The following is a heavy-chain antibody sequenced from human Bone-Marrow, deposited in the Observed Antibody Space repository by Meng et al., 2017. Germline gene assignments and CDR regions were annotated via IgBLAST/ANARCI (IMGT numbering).Heavy chain of an antibody. J-gene: IGHJ6*02. CDR2: IYYSGST. V-gene: IGHV4-61*01. CDR3: ARDRVRGVTYYYYGMDV. CDR1: GGSVSSGSYY. D-gene: IGHD3-10*01. Sequence: SETLSLTCTVSGGSVSSGSYYWSWIRQPPGKGLEWIGYIYYSGSTNYNPSLKSRVTISVDTSKNQFSLKLSSVTAADTAVYYCARDRVRGVTYYYYGMDVWGQGTTVTVSS.